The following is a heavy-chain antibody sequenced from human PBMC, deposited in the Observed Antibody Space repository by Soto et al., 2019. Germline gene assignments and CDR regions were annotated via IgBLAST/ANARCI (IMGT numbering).Heavy chain of an antibody. J-gene: IGHJ5*02. CDR3: ARHVGYYSQGEWFDP. CDR2: IYYSGST. D-gene: IGHD2-15*01. Sequence: SETLSLTCTVSGGSISSYYWSRIRQPPGKGLEWIGYIYYSGSTKYNPSLKSRVTISVDTSKNQFSLKLSSVTAADTAVYYCARHVGYYSQGEWFDPWGQGTLVTVS. V-gene: IGHV4-59*08. CDR1: GGSISSYY.